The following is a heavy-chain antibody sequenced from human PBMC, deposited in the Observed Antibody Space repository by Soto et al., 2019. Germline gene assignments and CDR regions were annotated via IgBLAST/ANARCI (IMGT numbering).Heavy chain of an antibody. V-gene: IGHV1-18*01. J-gene: IGHJ5*02. D-gene: IGHD2-2*01. CDR1: GYTFTNYG. Sequence: ASVKVSCKASGYTFTNYGITWVRQAPGLGLEWMGWISTYNGDTKYAEKFQGRVTMTTDASTSTAYMDLRSLTSDDTAIYYCARDIVIVPAAIGVWPNWFDPWGQGTLVTVSS. CDR2: ISTYNGDT. CDR3: ARDIVIVPAAIGVWPNWFDP.